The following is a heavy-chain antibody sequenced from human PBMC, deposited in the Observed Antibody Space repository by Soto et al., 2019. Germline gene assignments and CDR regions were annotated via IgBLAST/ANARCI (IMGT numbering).Heavy chain of an antibody. CDR1: GYTFTSYG. J-gene: IGHJ4*02. Sequence: QVKLVQSGPEVKKPGASVKVSCKTSGYTFTSYGITWVRQAPGQGLEWMGWITTDKGKTTYAQTFQGRVTMTTDTSTSTVYMQMRSLRSDDTAVYYCAARSQAFDYWGQGTLVAVSS. V-gene: IGHV1-18*01. CDR3: AARSQAFDY. CDR2: ITTDKGKT.